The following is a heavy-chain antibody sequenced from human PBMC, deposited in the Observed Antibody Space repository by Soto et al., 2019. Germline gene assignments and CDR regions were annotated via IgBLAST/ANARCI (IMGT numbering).Heavy chain of an antibody. CDR1: ADTFNNYG. V-gene: IGHV1-69*01. CDR3: ASGIAVDRFEC. J-gene: IGHJ4*01. D-gene: IGHD2-15*01. CDR2: VVPLLGSA. Sequence: EQSGPEVKKPGSSVKVSCKASADTFNNYGFSWVRQAPGQGLECVGGVVPLLGSATYAQKFQGRATISADESASTVYLELTNLQSDDTAIFYCASGIAVDRFECWGLGTLVIVSS.